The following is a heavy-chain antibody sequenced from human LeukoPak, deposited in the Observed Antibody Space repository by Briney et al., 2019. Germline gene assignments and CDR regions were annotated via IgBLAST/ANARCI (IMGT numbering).Heavy chain of an antibody. CDR1: GFTFDDYA. CDR2: ISWDGGST. CDR3: AKDIDSSGYHAFDY. D-gene: IGHD3-22*01. V-gene: IGHV3-43D*03. Sequence: PGGSLRLSCAASGFTFDDYAMHWVRQAPGKGLEWVSLISWDGGSTYYADSVKGRFTISRDNSRNSLYLQMNSLRAEDTALYYCAKDIDSSGYHAFDYWGQGTLVTVSS. J-gene: IGHJ4*02.